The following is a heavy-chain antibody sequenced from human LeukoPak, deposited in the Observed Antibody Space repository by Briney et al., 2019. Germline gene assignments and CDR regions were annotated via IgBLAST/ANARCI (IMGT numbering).Heavy chain of an antibody. Sequence: ASVKVSCKASGYTFTGYYMHWVRQAPGQGLEWMGWINPNSGGTNYAQKFQGRVTMTRDTSISKAYMELSRLRCDDTAVYYCARDLACSSRTYYYYGMDVWGQGPTVTVS. J-gene: IGHJ6*02. D-gene: IGHD6-13*01. V-gene: IGHV1-2*02. CDR2: INPNSGGT. CDR1: GYTFTGYY. CDR3: ARDLACSSRTYYYYGMDV.